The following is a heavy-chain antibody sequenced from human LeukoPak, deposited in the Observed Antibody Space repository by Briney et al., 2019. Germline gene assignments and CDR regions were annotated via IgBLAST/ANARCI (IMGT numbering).Heavy chain of an antibody. J-gene: IGHJ5*02. CDR1: GGSISSSSYY. Sequence: PSETLSLTCTVSGGSISSSSYYWGWIRQPPGKGLEWIGSIYYSGSTNYNPSLKSRVTISVDTSKNQFSLKLSSVTAADTAVYYCASITIFGVKTGSITWGQGTLVTVSS. V-gene: IGHV4-39*07. D-gene: IGHD3-3*01. CDR3: ASITIFGVKTGSIT. CDR2: IYYSGST.